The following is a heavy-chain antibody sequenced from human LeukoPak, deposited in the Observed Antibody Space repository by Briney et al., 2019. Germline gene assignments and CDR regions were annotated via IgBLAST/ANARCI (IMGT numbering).Heavy chain of an antibody. CDR3: AKVVVGCSGGSCYSEMVEAFDI. J-gene: IGHJ3*02. D-gene: IGHD2-15*01. V-gene: IGHV3-23*01. CDR1: GFTFSSYA. Sequence: GGSLRLSCAASGFTFSSYAMSWVRQAPGKGLEWVSAISGSGGSTYYADSVKGRFTISRDNSKNTLYLQMNSLRAEDTAVYYCAKVVVGCSGGSCYSEMVEAFDIWGQGTMVTVSS. CDR2: ISGSGGST.